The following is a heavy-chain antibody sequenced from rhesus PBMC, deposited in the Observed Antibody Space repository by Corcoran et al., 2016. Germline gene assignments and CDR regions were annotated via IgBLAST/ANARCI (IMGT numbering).Heavy chain of an antibody. V-gene: IGHV4-99*01. CDR2: SSGRSGST. CDR3: ARQYSTAVSN. CDR1: GYSISSGYY. J-gene: IGHJ4*01. D-gene: IGHD4-29*01. Sequence: QVQLQESGPGLVKPSETLSLTCAVSGYSISSGYYWGWIRQPPGKGLEYIGYSSGRSGSTSSTPSLESRVTLTKDTSKNQFSLKVSSVPAADSAGYYCARQYSTAVSNWGQGVLVTVSS.